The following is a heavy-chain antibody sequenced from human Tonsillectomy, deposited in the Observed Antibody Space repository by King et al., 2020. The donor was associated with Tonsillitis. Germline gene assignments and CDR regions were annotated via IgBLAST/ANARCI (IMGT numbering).Heavy chain of an antibody. D-gene: IGHD3-3*01. J-gene: IGHJ6*03. CDR2: INWNGGST. Sequence: QLVQSGGGVVQPGGSLRLSCAASGFTFDDYGMNWVRQAPGKGLEWVSGINWNGGSTGYTDSLKGRFTISRDNAKNSLYLQMHSLRAEDTALYYCARDHSHYDFRSGYSPKGNYMDVWVKGTTVTVSS. CDR3: ARDHSHYDFRSGYSPKGNYMDV. CDR1: GFTFDDYG. V-gene: IGHV3-20*04.